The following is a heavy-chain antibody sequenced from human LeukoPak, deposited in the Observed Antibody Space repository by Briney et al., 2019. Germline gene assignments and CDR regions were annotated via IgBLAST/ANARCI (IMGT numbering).Heavy chain of an antibody. D-gene: IGHD1-26*01. V-gene: IGHV4-39*07. J-gene: IGHJ4*02. CDR2: INHSGST. CDR3: ARLDPPTRWSYPKFDY. CDR1: GGSISSGGYY. Sequence: SETLSLTCTVSGGSISSGGYYWSWIRQPPGKGLEWIGEINHSGSTNYNPSLKSRVTISVDTSKNQFSLKLSSVTAADTAVYYCARLDPPTRWSYPKFDYWGQGTLVTVSS.